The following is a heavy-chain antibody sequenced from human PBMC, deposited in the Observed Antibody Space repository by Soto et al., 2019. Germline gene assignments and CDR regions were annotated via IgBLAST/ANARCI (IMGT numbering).Heavy chain of an antibody. CDR3: ARDSTDADSGSYSGDY. D-gene: IGHD1-26*01. CDR2: ISSSSSTM. V-gene: IGHV3-48*02. CDR1: GFTFSSYS. Sequence: GGSLRLSCAASGFTFSSYSMNWVRQAPGKGLEWVSYISSSSSTMYYADSVKGRFTISRDNAKNSLFLHMNSLRDEDTAVYYCARDSTDADSGSYSGDYCGQGTLLTVSS. J-gene: IGHJ4*02.